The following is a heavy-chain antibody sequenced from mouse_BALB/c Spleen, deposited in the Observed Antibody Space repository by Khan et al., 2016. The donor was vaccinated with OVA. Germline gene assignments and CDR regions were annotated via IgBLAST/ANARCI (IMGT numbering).Heavy chain of an antibody. D-gene: IGHD2-14*01. V-gene: IGHV1S136*01. CDR1: GYTFTSYV. CDR3: AKNSRYDVYFDY. J-gene: IGHJ2*01. CDR2: IYPYNDDT. Sequence: VQLKESGPELVKPGASVRMSCKASGYTFTSYVMHWVKQKPGQGLEWIGYIYPYNDDTKYNEKFKGKATLTSDKSSSTAYMELSSLTSEDSAVYYCAKNSRYDVYFDYGGQGTTLTVSS.